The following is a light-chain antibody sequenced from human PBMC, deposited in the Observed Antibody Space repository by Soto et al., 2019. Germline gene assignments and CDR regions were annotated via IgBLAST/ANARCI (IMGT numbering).Light chain of an antibody. CDR2: AAS. CDR3: QKYNSAPLT. V-gene: IGKV1-27*01. CDR1: QGISSW. J-gene: IGKJ4*01. Sequence: DIQLTQSPSSVSASVGDRVTITCRASQGISSWLAWYQQKLGKAPNLLIYAASTLQSGVPSRFSGSGSGTDFTLTISSLQPEDVATYYCQKYNSAPLTFGGGTKVDIK.